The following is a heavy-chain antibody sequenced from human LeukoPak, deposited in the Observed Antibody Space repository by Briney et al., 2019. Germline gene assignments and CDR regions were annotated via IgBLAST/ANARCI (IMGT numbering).Heavy chain of an antibody. V-gene: IGHV4-39*07. CDR2: IYYSGST. Sequence: SETLSLTCTVSGGSISSSSYYWGWIRQPPGKGLEWIGSIYYSGSTYYNPSLKSRVTILVDTSKNQFSLKVSSVTAADTAVYYCARDDCSGGSCYSFYYYGMDVWGQGTTVTVSS. D-gene: IGHD2-15*01. CDR3: ARDDCSGGSCYSFYYYGMDV. J-gene: IGHJ6*02. CDR1: GGSISSSSYY.